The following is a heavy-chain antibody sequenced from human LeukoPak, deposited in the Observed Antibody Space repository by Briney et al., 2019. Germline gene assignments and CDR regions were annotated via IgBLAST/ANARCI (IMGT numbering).Heavy chain of an antibody. CDR3: ARSFLSRYCTNGVCWFDY. J-gene: IGHJ4*02. CDR2: INPNSGGT. Sequence: ASVKVSCKASGYTFIGYYMHWVRQAPGQGLEWMGWINPNSGGTNYAQKFQGRVTMTRDTSISTAYMELSRLRSDDTAVYYCARSFLSRYCTNGVCWFDYWGQGTLVTVSS. CDR1: GYTFIGYY. D-gene: IGHD2-8*01. V-gene: IGHV1-2*02.